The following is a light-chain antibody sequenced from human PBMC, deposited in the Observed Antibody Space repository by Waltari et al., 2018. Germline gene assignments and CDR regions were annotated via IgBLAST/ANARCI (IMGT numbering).Light chain of an antibody. CDR1: QNIFHSSKNKDL. Sequence: DIVMTQSPDSLTVSLGERATIHCRSNQNIFHSSKNKDLLAWYQHKPGQPPRLFISWASVREPGVPDGFTGSGSGTDFTLNIASLQAEDVAIYYCQQYSSAVSFGGGTKV. V-gene: IGKV4-1*01. CDR2: WAS. CDR3: QQYSSAVS. J-gene: IGKJ4*01.